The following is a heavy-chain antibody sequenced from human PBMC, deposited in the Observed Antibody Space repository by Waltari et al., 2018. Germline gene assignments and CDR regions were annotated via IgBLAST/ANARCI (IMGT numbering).Heavy chain of an antibody. CDR2: IYSGGSST. V-gene: IGHV3-23*03. Sequence: EVQLLESGGGLVQPGGSLRLSCAASGFTFSSYAMSWVRQAPGKGLEWVSVIYSGGSSTYYADSVKGRVTISRDNSKNTLYLQMNSLRAEDTAVYYCAKGSMVQGVIGYWGQGTLVTVSS. CDR1: GFTFSSYA. CDR3: AKGSMVQGVIGY. J-gene: IGHJ4*02. D-gene: IGHD3-10*01.